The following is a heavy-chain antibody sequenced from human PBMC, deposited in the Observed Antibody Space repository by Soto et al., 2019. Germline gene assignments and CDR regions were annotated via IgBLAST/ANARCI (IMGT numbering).Heavy chain of an antibody. CDR1: GFNFNNYA. CDR2: VSFDGSST. D-gene: IGHD2-21*01. V-gene: IGHV3-30*18. Sequence: GGSLRLSCAASGFNFNNYAMHWVRQAPGKGLEWVAVVSFDGSSTYYADSVKGRFTISRDSSNNTVSLQMNSLTNEDTAAYYCAKAGWGGDYYYGLDVWGQGTTVTVSS. CDR3: AKAGWGGDYYYGLDV. J-gene: IGHJ6*02.